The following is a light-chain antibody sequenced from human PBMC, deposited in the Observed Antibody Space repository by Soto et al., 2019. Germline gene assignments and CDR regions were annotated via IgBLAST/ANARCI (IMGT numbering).Light chain of an antibody. V-gene: IGLV1-51*02. J-gene: IGLJ2*01. CDR3: GTWDSSLSAV. CDR1: SSNIGNNY. CDR2: ENN. Sequence: QSVLTQPPSVYAAAGQKVTISCSGSSSNIGNNYVSWYQQLPGTAPKLLIYENNKRPSGIPDRFSGSKSGTSATLGITGLQTGDEADYYCGTWDSSLSAVFGGGTKLTVL.